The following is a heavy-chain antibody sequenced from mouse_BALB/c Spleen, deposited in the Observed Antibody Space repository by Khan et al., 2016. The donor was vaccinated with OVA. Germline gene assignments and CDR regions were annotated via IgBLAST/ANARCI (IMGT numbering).Heavy chain of an antibody. V-gene: IGHV1S41*01. CDR3: ARGNYYGRTGYAMDY. D-gene: IGHD1-1*01. CDR1: GYTFTSYW. CDR2: IGPGSGNA. J-gene: IGHJ4*01. Sequence: DLVKPGASVKLSCKASGYTFTSYWINWIKQRPGQGLEWIGRIGPGSGNAYYNEMFKGKATLTVETSSSPASIQLIVLSSEDSGVYFCARGNYYGRTGYAMDYWGQGTSVTVSS.